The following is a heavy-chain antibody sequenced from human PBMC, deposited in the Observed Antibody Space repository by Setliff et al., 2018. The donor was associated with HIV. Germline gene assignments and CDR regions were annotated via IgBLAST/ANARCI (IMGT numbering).Heavy chain of an antibody. D-gene: IGHD2-15*01. CDR1: GFTFSTYS. CDR3: AKTLPTLYPPHDYYFAMDV. CDR2: ISGSGDST. Sequence: PGGSLRLSCAASGFTFSTYSMNWVRQAPGKGLEWVAFISGSGDSTFYADSLKGRFTISRDNSKNTLYLQMNSLRAEDTAVYYCAKTLPTLYPPHDYYFAMDVWGQGTTVTVS. V-gene: IGHV3-23*01. J-gene: IGHJ6*02.